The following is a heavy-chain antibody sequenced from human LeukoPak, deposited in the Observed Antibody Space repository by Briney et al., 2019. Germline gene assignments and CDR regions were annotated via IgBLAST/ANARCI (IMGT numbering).Heavy chain of an antibody. J-gene: IGHJ5*02. D-gene: IGHD6-13*01. Sequence: SGTLPLTCAVSGGSISGSHWWSWVRQPPGKGLEWIGEIYHSGSTNYKPSLKSRVTISVDKSKNQFFLKLSSVTAADTAVYYCARVLPGIAAAGTIFHWFDPWGQGTLVTVSS. V-gene: IGHV4-4*02. CDR1: GGSISGSHW. CDR2: IYHSGST. CDR3: ARVLPGIAAAGTIFHWFDP.